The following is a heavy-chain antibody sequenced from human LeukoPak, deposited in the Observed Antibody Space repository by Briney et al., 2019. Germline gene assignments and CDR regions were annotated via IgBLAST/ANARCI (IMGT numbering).Heavy chain of an antibody. D-gene: IGHD6-19*01. CDR2: ISYDGSNK. Sequence: GGSLRLSCAASGFTFSSYAMHWVRQAPDKGLEWVAVISYDGSNKYYADSVKGRFTISRDNSKNTLYLQMNSLRAEDTAVYYCASSAVAYYYYYGMDVWGQGTTVTVSS. CDR3: ASSAVAYYYYYGMDV. CDR1: GFTFSSYA. V-gene: IGHV3-30*04. J-gene: IGHJ6*02.